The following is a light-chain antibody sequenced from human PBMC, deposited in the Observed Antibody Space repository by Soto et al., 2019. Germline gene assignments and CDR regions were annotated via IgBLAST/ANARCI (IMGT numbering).Light chain of an antibody. CDR2: GNN. V-gene: IGLV1-40*01. CDR1: SSDIGAGYD. J-gene: IGLJ2*01. CDR3: QSYDTSLSVV. Sequence: QSLLTQPPSVSGAPGQRVTISCTGSSSDIGAGYDVHWYQQLPGTAPKLLIYGNNNRPSGVPDRFSGSKSGTSASLAITRLQAADEADYYCQSYDTSLSVVFGGGTKLTVL.